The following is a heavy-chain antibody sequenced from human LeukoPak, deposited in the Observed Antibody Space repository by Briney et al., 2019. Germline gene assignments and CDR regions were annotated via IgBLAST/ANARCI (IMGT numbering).Heavy chain of an antibody. CDR2: INPNSGGT. V-gene: IGHV1-2*06. J-gene: IGHJ4*02. CDR3: ARDTSSGWYGVDY. Sequence: EASVKVSCKASGYTFTSYYMHWVRQAPGQGLEWMGRINPNSGGTNYAQKFQGRVTMTRDTSISTALMELSRLTSDDTAVYYCARDTSSGWYGVDYWGQGTLVTVSS. CDR1: GYTFTSYY. D-gene: IGHD6-19*01.